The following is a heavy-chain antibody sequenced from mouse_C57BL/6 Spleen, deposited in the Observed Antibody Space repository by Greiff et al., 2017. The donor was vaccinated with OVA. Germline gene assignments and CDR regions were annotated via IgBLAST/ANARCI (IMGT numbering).Heavy chain of an antibody. CDR3: ATITTVVPWYFDV. CDR2: IWTGGGT. J-gene: IGHJ1*03. V-gene: IGHV2-9-1*01. CDR1: GFSLTSYA. Sequence: VKLQESGPGLVAPSQSLSITCTVSGFSLTSYAISWVRQPPGKGLEWLGVIWTGGGTNYNSALKSRLSICKDNSKSQVFLKMNSLQTDDTARYYCATITTVVPWYFDVWGTGTTVTVSS. D-gene: IGHD1-1*01.